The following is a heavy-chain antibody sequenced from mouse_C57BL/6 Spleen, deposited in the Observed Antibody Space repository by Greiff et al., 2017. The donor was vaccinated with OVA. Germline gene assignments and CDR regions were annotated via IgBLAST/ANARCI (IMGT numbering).Heavy chain of an antibody. CDR1: GYTFTSYW. J-gene: IGHJ1*03. CDR3: AREVTTVVFDV. V-gene: IGHV1-53*01. Sequence: QVHVKQPGTELVKPGASVKLSCKASGYTFTSYWMHWVKQRPGQGLEWIGNINPSNGGTNYNEKFKSKATLTVDKSSSTAYMQLSSLTSEDSAVYYCAREVTTVVFDVWGTGTTVTVAS. D-gene: IGHD1-1*01. CDR2: INPSNGGT.